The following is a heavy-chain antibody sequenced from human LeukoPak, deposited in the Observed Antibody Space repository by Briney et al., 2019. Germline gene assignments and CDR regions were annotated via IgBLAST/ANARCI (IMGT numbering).Heavy chain of an antibody. J-gene: IGHJ6*03. Sequence: GGSLRPSCAASRFTFSSYWMSWVRQAPGKGLEWVANIKQDGSEKYYVDSVKGRFTISRDNAKNSLYLQMNSLRAEDTAVYYCAREGSDWNYYYYMDVWGKGTTVTISS. V-gene: IGHV3-7*01. CDR1: RFTFSSYW. CDR2: IKQDGSEK. D-gene: IGHD6-19*01. CDR3: AREGSDWNYYYYMDV.